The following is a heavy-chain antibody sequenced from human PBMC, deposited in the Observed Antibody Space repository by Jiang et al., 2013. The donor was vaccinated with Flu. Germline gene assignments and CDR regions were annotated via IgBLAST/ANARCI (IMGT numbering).Heavy chain of an antibody. V-gene: IGHV2-5*02. Sequence: KPTQTLTLTCTSSGFSLSTSEVGVGWIRQPPGKALEWLAVIYWDDDKRYSPSLKSRLTITKDTSKNQVVLTMTNMDPVDTATYYCALHDYSEGWFDPWGQGTLVTVSS. J-gene: IGHJ5*02. CDR3: ALHDYSEGWFDP. CDR1: GFSLSTSEVG. CDR2: IYWDDDK. D-gene: IGHD4-11*01.